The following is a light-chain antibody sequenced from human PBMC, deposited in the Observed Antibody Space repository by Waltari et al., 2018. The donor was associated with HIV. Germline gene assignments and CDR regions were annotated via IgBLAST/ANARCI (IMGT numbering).Light chain of an antibody. CDR1: ISDDGSYNL. V-gene: IGLV2-23*02. J-gene: IGLJ3*02. Sequence: QSALTQPASVSGSPGQSITISSTGTISDDGSYNLVSWYQQHPGKAPKLMIYEVSKRPSGVSNRFSGSKSGNTASLTISGLQAEDEADYYCCSYAGSRVFGGGTKLTVL. CDR2: EVS. CDR3: CSYAGSRV.